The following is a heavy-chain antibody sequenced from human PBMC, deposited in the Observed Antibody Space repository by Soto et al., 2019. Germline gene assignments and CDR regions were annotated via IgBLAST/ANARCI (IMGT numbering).Heavy chain of an antibody. CDR3: AGSHYSSGWYYFDY. V-gene: IGHV3-13*01. J-gene: IGHJ4*02. CDR1: GFTFSSYD. D-gene: IGHD6-19*01. CDR2: IGTAGDT. Sequence: EVQLVESGGGLVQPGGSLRLSCAASGFTFSSYDMHWVRQATGKGLEWVSAIGTAGDTYYPGSVQGRFTISRENAKNSLYLQMNSLRAEDTAVYYCAGSHYSSGWYYFDYWGQGTLVTVSS.